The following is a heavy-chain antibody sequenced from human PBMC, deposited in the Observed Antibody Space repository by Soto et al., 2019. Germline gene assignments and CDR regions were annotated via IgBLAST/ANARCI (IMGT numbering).Heavy chain of an antibody. CDR1: GGSISSGDYY. CDR2: IYTSGST. J-gene: IGHJ5*02. V-gene: IGHV4-61*02. D-gene: IGHD4-4*01. Sequence: PSETLSLTCTVSGGSISSGDYYWSWIRQPAGKGLEWIGRIYTSGSTNYNPSLKSRVTMSVDTSKNQFSLKLSSVTAADTAVYYCARDPAPYTPKHNWFDPWGQGTLVTVSS. CDR3: ARDPAPYTPKHNWFDP.